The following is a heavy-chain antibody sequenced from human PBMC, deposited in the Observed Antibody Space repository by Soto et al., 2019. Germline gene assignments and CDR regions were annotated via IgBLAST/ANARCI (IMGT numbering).Heavy chain of an antibody. J-gene: IGHJ4*02. CDR1: GGSISSGGYY. Sequence: QVQLQESGPGLVKPSQTLSLICTVSGGSISSGGYYWSWIRQPPGKGLEWIGYIYYSGSTYYNPSLKSRVTISVDTSKNQFSLKLSSVTAADTAVYYCARGLHSGDAFDYWGQGTLVTVSS. CDR3: ARGLHSGDAFDY. D-gene: IGHD3-10*01. V-gene: IGHV4-30-4*01. CDR2: IYYSGST.